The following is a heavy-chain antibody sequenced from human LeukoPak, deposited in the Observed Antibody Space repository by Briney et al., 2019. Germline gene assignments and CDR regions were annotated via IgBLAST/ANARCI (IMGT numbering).Heavy chain of an antibody. Sequence: GGSLRLSCAASAFTFDNYAMHLVRQAPVKGLEWVADISWNGGSIGYADSVQGRFTISRDNAKNSLYLQMNSLRAEDTALYYCAKETGSGSPYFDYWGQGTLVTVSS. CDR1: AFTFDNYA. J-gene: IGHJ4*02. V-gene: IGHV3-9*01. CDR3: AKETGSGSPYFDY. D-gene: IGHD6-19*01. CDR2: ISWNGGSI.